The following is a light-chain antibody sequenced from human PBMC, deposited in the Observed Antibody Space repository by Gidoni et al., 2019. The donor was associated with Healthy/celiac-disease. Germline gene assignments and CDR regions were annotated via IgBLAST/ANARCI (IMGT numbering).Light chain of an antibody. CDR2: KAS. Sequence: DIQMTQSPSTLSASVGDRVTITCRASQSISSWLAWYQQKPGKAPKLPIYKASSLESGVPSRFSGSGSGTEFTLTISSLQPDDFATYYCQQYNSYSRTWTFXXXTKVEIK. J-gene: IGKJ1*01. CDR3: QQYNSYSRTWT. CDR1: QSISSW. V-gene: IGKV1-5*03.